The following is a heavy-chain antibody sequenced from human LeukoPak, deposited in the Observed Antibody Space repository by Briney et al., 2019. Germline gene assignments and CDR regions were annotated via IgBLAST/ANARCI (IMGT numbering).Heavy chain of an antibody. CDR1: GYSISSGYY. CDR2: IYHSGST. D-gene: IGHD3-10*01. CDR3: ARDGGPITMVRGATDY. Sequence: SETLSLTCAVSGYSISSGYYWGWIRQPPGKGLEWIGSIYHSGSTYYNPSFKSRVTISVDTSKNQFSLKLSSVTAADTAVYYCARDGGPITMVRGATDYWGQGTLVTVSS. V-gene: IGHV4-38-2*02. J-gene: IGHJ4*02.